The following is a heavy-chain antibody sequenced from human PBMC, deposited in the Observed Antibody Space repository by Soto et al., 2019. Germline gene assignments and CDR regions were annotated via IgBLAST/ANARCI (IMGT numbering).Heavy chain of an antibody. CDR3: ARVIPVSGTDY. V-gene: IGHV4-34*01. Sequence: PSETLSLTCAVSGGFFSSYYWSWIRQPPGKGLEWIGEINHSGSTIYSPSLKSRVTISVDTSKNQFSLNLRSVTAADTAVYYCARVIPVSGTDYWGQGTLVTVSS. D-gene: IGHD3-16*01. CDR1: GGFFSSYY. CDR2: INHSGST. J-gene: IGHJ4*02.